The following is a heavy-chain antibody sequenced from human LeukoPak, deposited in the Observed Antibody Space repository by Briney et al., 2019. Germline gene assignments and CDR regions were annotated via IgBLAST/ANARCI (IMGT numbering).Heavy chain of an antibody. CDR3: ARLAAADAFDI. CDR2: IFYSGTT. Sequence: SETLSLTCTVSSGSISTRSYYWGWIRQPPGKGLEWIGTIFYSGTTYYNPSLKSRVTISVVTSKNQFSLKLSSVIAADTAVYFCARLAAADAFDIWGQGTMVTVSS. D-gene: IGHD6-13*01. J-gene: IGHJ3*02. V-gene: IGHV4-39*01. CDR1: SGSISTRSYY.